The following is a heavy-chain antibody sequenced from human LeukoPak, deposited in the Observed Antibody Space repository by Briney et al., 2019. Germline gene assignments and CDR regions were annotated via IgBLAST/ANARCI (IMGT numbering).Heavy chain of an antibody. Sequence: TSETLSLTCGVSGGSISSGGYSWSWIRQPPGKGLEWIGYIYYSGSTNYNPSLKSRVTISVDTSKNQFSLKLSSVTAADTAVYYCARGSRLLWFGELNGGTGNWFDPWGQGTLVTVSS. V-gene: IGHV4-61*08. CDR1: GGSISSGGYS. J-gene: IGHJ5*02. D-gene: IGHD3-10*01. CDR3: ARGSRLLWFGELNGGTGNWFDP. CDR2: IYYSGST.